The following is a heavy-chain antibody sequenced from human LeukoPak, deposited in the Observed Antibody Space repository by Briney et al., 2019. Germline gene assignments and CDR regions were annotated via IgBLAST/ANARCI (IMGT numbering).Heavy chain of an antibody. CDR1: GYTFTGYY. CDR2: INPKSGGA. Sequence: ASVKVSCKTSGYTFTGYYIHWVRQAPGQGLEWMGWINPKSGGANYAQRFQGRVTMTRDTSIGTAYMELSTLRSDGTAVYYCARYQCTGGSCFTGGDYYYYMDVWGKGTTVTVSS. CDR3: ARYQCTGGSCFTGGDYYYYMDV. V-gene: IGHV1-2*02. J-gene: IGHJ6*03. D-gene: IGHD2-15*01.